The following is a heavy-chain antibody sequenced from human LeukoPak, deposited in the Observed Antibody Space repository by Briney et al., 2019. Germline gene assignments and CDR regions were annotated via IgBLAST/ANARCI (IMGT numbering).Heavy chain of an antibody. D-gene: IGHD2-15*01. CDR3: ARRGPDCSGGSCYQPSYWYFDL. Sequence: SETLSLTCTVSGGSISSSSYYWGWIRQPPGKGLEWIGSIYYSGSTNYNPSLKSRVTISVDTSKNQFSLKLSSVTAADTAVYYCARRGPDCSGGSCYQPSYWYFDLWGRGTLVTVSS. CDR2: IYYSGST. V-gene: IGHV4-39*07. CDR1: GGSISSSSYY. J-gene: IGHJ2*01.